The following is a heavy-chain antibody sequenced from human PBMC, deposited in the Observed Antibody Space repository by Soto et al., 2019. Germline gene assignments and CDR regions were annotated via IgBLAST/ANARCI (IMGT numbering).Heavy chain of an antibody. J-gene: IGHJ4*02. Sequence: PSETLSLSCAVYGGSFSGYYWSRIRQPPGKGLEWIGEINHSGSTNYNPSLKSRVTISVDTSKNQFSLKLSSVTAADTAVYYCARTRLYCSGGSCYFGSRPYYFDYWGQGTLVTVSS. CDR1: GGSFSGYY. CDR3: ARTRLYCSGGSCYFGSRPYYFDY. CDR2: INHSGST. D-gene: IGHD2-15*01. V-gene: IGHV4-34*01.